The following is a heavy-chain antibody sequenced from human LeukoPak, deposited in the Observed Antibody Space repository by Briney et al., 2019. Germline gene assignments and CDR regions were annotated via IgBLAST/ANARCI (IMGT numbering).Heavy chain of an antibody. CDR1: GGSISSYY. V-gene: IGHV4-34*01. CDR3: ARVDYGGSSGYYFDY. D-gene: IGHD3-22*01. J-gene: IGHJ4*02. CDR2: INHSGST. Sequence: PSETLSLTCTVSGGSISSYYWSWIRQPPGKGLEWIGEINHSGSTNYNPSLKSRVTISVDTSKNQFSLKLSSVTAADTAVYYCARVDYGGSSGYYFDYWGQGTLVTVSS.